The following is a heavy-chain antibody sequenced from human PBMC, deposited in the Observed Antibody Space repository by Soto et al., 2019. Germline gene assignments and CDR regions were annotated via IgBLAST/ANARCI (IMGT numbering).Heavy chain of an antibody. V-gene: IGHV3-21*01. CDR1: GFTFRSFT. CDR2: ISSNSAYI. J-gene: IGHJ5*02. D-gene: IGHD6-13*01. CDR3: TRDASRDSSARGWFDP. Sequence: LRVSCAASGFTFRSFTMNWVRQAPGKGLEWVSTISSNSAYIYYTDALRGRFTISRDNAKNSLHLQMNSLRAEDTAVYYCTRDASRDSSARGWFDPWGPGTLVTVSS.